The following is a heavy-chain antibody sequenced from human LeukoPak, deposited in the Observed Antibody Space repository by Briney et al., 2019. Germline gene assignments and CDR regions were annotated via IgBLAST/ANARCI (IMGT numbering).Heavy chain of an antibody. Sequence: GGSLRLSCAASGFTFSSYAMSWVRQAPGKGLEWVSAISGSGGSTYYADSVKGRFTISRDNAKNSLYLQMNSLRDEDTAVYYCASSYDSSGYYLRYFDYWGQGTLVTVSS. CDR1: GFTFSSYA. CDR2: ISGSGGST. CDR3: ASSYDSSGYYLRYFDY. D-gene: IGHD3-22*01. J-gene: IGHJ4*02. V-gene: IGHV3-23*01.